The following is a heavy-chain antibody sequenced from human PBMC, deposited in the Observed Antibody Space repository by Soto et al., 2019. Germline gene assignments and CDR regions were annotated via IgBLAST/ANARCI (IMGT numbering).Heavy chain of an antibody. Sequence: QVQLVQSGAEVKKPGASVKASCKASGYTFTGYYMHWVRQAPGQGLEWMGWINPNSGGTNYAQKFQGRVTMTRDTSISTAYMELSRLRSDDTAVYYCARPDYDFWSGYLWFDPWGQGTLVTVSS. D-gene: IGHD3-3*01. CDR2: INPNSGGT. J-gene: IGHJ5*02. CDR1: GYTFTGYY. CDR3: ARPDYDFWSGYLWFDP. V-gene: IGHV1-2*02.